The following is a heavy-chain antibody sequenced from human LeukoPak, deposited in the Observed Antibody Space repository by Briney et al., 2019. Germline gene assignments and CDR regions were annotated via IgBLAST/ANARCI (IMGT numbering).Heavy chain of an antibody. V-gene: IGHV4-31*03. J-gene: IGHJ5*02. CDR3: ARARHYYDSSGYPPNWFDP. Sequence: SQTLSLTCTVSGGSISSGDYYWSWIRQHPGKGLEWIGYIYYSGSTYYNPSLKSRVTISVDTSKNQFSLKLSSVTAADTAVYYCARARHYYDSSGYPPNWFDPWGQGTLVTVSS. CDR2: IYYSGST. D-gene: IGHD3-22*01. CDR1: GGSISSGDYY.